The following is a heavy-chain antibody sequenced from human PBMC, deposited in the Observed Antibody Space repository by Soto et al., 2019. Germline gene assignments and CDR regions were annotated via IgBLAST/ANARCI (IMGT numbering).Heavy chain of an antibody. CDR1: GFTFSSYW. D-gene: IGHD2-15*01. Sequence: PGGSVTLACAASGFTFSSYWMHWFRQAPGKGLVWVSRINRDGSSTSYADSVKGRFTISRDNAKNTLYLQMNSLRAEDTAVYYCARDGGYCSGGSCYVDYFDYWAQGTLVTVSS. V-gene: IGHV3-74*01. J-gene: IGHJ4*02. CDR2: INRDGSST. CDR3: ARDGGYCSGGSCYVDYFDY.